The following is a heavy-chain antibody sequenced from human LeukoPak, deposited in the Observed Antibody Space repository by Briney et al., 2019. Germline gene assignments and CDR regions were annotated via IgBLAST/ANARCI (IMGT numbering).Heavy chain of an antibody. J-gene: IGHJ2*01. V-gene: IGHV1-46*01. CDR3: ARLTMTTSRWYFDL. CDR1: GYTFTGHY. Sequence: GASVKVSCKASGYTFTGHYMHWVRQAPGEGLEWMGIIHPSGGSTTCAQKFQGRVTMTTDTSTCTVYMELSSLRSEDTALYYCARLTMTTSRWYFDLWGRRTLVTVSS. CDR2: IHPSGGST. D-gene: IGHD3-22*01.